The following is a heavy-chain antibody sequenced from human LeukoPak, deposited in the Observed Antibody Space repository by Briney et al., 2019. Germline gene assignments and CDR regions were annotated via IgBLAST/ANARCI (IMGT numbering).Heavy chain of an antibody. CDR2: ISAYNGNT. V-gene: IGHV1-18*01. Sequence: ASVKVSCKASGYTFTSYGISWVRQAPGQGLEWMGWISAYNGNTNYAQRLQGRVTMTTDTSTSTAYMELRSLRSDDTAVYYCASSAKYYYDSSGYYLGYWGQGTLVTVSS. D-gene: IGHD3-22*01. CDR1: GYTFTSYG. CDR3: ASSAKYYYDSSGYYLGY. J-gene: IGHJ4*02.